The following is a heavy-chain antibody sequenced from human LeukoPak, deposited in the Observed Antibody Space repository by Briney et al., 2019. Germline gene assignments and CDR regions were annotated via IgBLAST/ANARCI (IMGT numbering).Heavy chain of an antibody. Sequence: SETLSLTCTVSGYSISNNYYWGWIRQPPGKGLEWIGSIYHSGSTYDNPSLKSRVTISRDTSKNQFSLRLSSLTAADTAVYYCARDRLSLGAFDIWGQGTMVTVSS. CDR2: IYHSGST. J-gene: IGHJ3*02. V-gene: IGHV4-38-2*02. D-gene: IGHD7-27*01. CDR3: ARDRLSLGAFDI. CDR1: GYSISNNYY.